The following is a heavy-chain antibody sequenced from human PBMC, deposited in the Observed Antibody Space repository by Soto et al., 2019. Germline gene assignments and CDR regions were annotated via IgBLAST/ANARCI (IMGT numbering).Heavy chain of an antibody. Sequence: GGSLRLSCAASGFTFSNYAMTWVRQGPGKGLEWVSGISGSGGRSYYADSVKGRFTISRDNSKSTLYLQMNSLRAEDTAVYYCAKAYFVWSSEQPYYFDYWGQGTLVTSPQ. J-gene: IGHJ4*02. V-gene: IGHV3-23*01. CDR3: AKAYFVWSSEQPYYFDY. D-gene: IGHD3-16*01. CDR2: ISGSGGRS. CDR1: GFTFSNYA.